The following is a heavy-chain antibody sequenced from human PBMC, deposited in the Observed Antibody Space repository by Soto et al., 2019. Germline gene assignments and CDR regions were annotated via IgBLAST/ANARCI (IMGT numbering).Heavy chain of an antibody. CDR3: AVDYYYGSGSRLFDYYMDV. J-gene: IGHJ6*03. CDR1: GGTFSSYT. D-gene: IGHD3-10*01. Sequence: VKVSCKASGGTFSSYTISWVRQAPGQGLEWMGRIIPILGIANYAQKFQGRVTITADKSTSTAYMELSSLRSEDTAVYYCAVDYYYGSGSRLFDYYMDVWGKGTTVTV. CDR2: IIPILGIA. V-gene: IGHV1-69*02.